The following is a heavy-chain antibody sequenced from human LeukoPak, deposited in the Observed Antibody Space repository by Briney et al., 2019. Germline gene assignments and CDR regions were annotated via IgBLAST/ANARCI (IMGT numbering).Heavy chain of an antibody. Sequence: SETLSLTCTVSGGSISSSSYYWGWIRQPPGKGLEWIGSIYYSGSTYYNPSLKSRVTISVDTSKNQSSLNLSSVTAADTAVYYCARLYYDSSGYYQICYFDYWGQGTLVTVSS. J-gene: IGHJ4*02. CDR3: ARLYYDSSGYYQICYFDY. CDR2: IYYSGST. D-gene: IGHD3-22*01. CDR1: GGSISSSSYY. V-gene: IGHV4-39*01.